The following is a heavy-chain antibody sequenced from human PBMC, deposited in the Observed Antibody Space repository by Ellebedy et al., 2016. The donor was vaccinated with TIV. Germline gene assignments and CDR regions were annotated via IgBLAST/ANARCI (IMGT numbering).Heavy chain of an antibody. D-gene: IGHD3-10*01. CDR3: TRDLMASNWFDP. CDR1: GFTFSDYY. CDR2: ISSSGISI. Sequence: PGGSLRLSCAASGFTFSDYYMNWIRQAPGKGLEWVSFISSSGISIYYAHSVKGRFTISRDNAKNSLYLQMNSLRAEDTAVYYCTRDLMASNWFDPWGQGTLVTVSS. V-gene: IGHV3-11*01. J-gene: IGHJ5*02.